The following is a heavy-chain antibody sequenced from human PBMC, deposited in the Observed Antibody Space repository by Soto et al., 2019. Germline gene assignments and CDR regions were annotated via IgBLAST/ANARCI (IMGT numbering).Heavy chain of an antibody. CDR3: ATSGSGWYLF. V-gene: IGHV1-8*01. CDR1: GYTFTSYD. Sequence: QVQLVQSGAEVKKPGASVKVSCKVSGYTFTSYDINWVLQATGQGLEWMGWMNPNNGNTGFAQKFQGRITMTRNTSISTAYIELSSLRSEDTAVYYCATSGSGWYLFWGQGTLVTVSS. J-gene: IGHJ4*02. D-gene: IGHD6-19*01. CDR2: MNPNNGNT.